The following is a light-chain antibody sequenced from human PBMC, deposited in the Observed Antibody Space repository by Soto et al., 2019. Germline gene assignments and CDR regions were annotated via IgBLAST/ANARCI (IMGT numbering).Light chain of an antibody. Sequence: DVVMTQYPLSLPVTPGQPASISCRSSQSLVNSVGDTFLNWFHQRPGQSPRRLIDKVSNRDSGVPDRFSGGGSGTDFTLKISRVEAEDVGVYYCFQVSHWPWTFGQGTTVDI. CDR3: FQVSHWPWT. J-gene: IGKJ1*01. V-gene: IGKV2-30*01. CDR1: QSLVNSVGDTF. CDR2: KVS.